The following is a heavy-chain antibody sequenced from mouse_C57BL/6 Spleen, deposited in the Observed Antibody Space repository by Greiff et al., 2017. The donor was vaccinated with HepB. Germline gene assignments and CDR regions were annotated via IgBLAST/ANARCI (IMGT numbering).Heavy chain of an antibody. Sequence: VQLKESGPELVKPGDSVKISCKASGYSFTGYFMNWVMQSHGKSLEWIGRINPYNGDTFYNQKFKGKATLTVDKSSSTAHMELRSLTSEDSAVYYCARSGYGNYAAWFAYWGQGTLVTVSA. J-gene: IGHJ3*01. CDR2: INPYNGDT. CDR3: ARSGYGNYAAWFAY. D-gene: IGHD2-1*01. CDR1: GYSFTGYF. V-gene: IGHV1-20*01.